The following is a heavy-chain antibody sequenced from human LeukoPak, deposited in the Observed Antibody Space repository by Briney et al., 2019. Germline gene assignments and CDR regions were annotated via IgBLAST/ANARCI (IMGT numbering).Heavy chain of an antibody. D-gene: IGHD3-10*01. V-gene: IGHV3-7*01. CDR2: IKQDGSEK. CDR1: GFSFSRYW. Sequence: AGGSLRLSCAASGFSFSRYWMSWVRQAPGKGLEWVANIKQDGSEKNYVESVKGRFTISRDNAKNSLYLQTNSLRAEDTAVYYCARAGQEWFGELGFDQWGQGTLVTVSS. CDR3: ARAGQEWFGELGFDQ. J-gene: IGHJ4*02.